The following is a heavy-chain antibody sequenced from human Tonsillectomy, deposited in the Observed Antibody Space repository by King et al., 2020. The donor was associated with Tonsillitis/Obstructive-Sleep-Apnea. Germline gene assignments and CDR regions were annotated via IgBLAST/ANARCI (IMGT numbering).Heavy chain of an antibody. V-gene: IGHV1-46*01. D-gene: IGHD1-14*01. Sequence: VQLVESGAEVKTPGASVKVSCKASGYTFTRWYIHWVRQARGQGLEWMGIINPSDGITTYAQKFQGRVTMTTDTSASTVYLQLSSLRSEDTAVYYCARDDVVGRYIDSWGQGTLVTVSS. J-gene: IGHJ4*02. CDR1: GYTFTRWY. CDR3: ARDDVVGRYIDS. CDR2: INPSDGIT.